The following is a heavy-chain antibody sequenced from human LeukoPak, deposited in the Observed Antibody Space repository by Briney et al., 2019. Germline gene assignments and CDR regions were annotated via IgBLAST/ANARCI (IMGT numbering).Heavy chain of an antibody. D-gene: IGHD3-9*01. Sequence: ASVKVSCKASGYTFTGYYMHWVRQAPGQGLEWMGRINPNSGGTNYAQKFQGRVTRTRDTSISTAYMELSRLRSDDTAVYCCARTGLDLTYYYYGMDVWGQGTTVTVSS. J-gene: IGHJ6*02. CDR2: INPNSGGT. V-gene: IGHV1-2*06. CDR1: GYTFTGYY. CDR3: ARTGLDLTYYYYGMDV.